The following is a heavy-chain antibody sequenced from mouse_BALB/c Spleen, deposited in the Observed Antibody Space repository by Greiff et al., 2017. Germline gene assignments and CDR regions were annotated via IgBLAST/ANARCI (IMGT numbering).Heavy chain of an antibody. CDR1: GFTFTDYY. D-gene: IGHD2-9*01. V-gene: IGHV7-3*02. Sequence: EVQGVESGGGLVQPGGSLRLSCATSGFTFTDYYMSWVRQPPGKALEWLGFIRNKANGYTTEYSASVKGRFTISRDNSQSILYLQMNTLRAEDSATYYCASYYGYDGRFAYWGQGTLVTVSA. CDR2: IRNKANGYTT. J-gene: IGHJ3*01. CDR3: ASYYGYDGRFAY.